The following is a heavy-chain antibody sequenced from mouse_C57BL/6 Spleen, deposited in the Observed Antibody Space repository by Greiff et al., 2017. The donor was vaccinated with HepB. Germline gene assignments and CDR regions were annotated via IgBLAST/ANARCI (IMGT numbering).Heavy chain of an antibody. Sequence: EVKVVESGGGLVKPGGSLKLSCAASGFTFSDYGMHWVRQAPEKGLEWVAYISSGSSTIYYADTVKGRFTISRDNAKNTLFLQMTSLRSEDTAMYYCARPRYYGSSYIFDYWGQGTTLTVSS. J-gene: IGHJ2*01. D-gene: IGHD1-1*01. CDR3: ARPRYYGSSYIFDY. CDR2: ISSGSSTI. CDR1: GFTFSDYG. V-gene: IGHV5-17*01.